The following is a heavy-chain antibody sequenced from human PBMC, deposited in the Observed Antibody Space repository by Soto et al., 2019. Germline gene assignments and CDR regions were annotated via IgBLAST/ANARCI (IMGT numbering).Heavy chain of an antibody. CDR3: ARDGARIAVFGVVYYFDY. CDR2: INAGNGDT. V-gene: IGHV1-3*01. J-gene: IGHJ4*02. Sequence: GASVKVSCKASGYTFSSHAIHWLRQAPGQRLEWMGWINAGNGDTNYSQKFQGRVAITTDTSASSAYLELSTLRSEDTAVYYCARDGARIAVFGVVYYFDYWGQGTVVTVSS. D-gene: IGHD3-3*01. CDR1: GYTFSSHA.